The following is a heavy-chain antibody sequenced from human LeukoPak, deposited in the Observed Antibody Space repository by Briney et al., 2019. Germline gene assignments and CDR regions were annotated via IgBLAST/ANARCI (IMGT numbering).Heavy chain of an antibody. CDR3: ARSTTLDAFDI. J-gene: IGHJ3*02. D-gene: IGHD1-14*01. V-gene: IGHV1-18*01. Sequence: ASVKVSCKSSGYTFTSYGLSWVRQAPGQGLEWMGWISAYNGNTIYAQKLQGRVTMTTDTSTSTAYMELRSLRSDDTAVYYCARSTTLDAFDIWGQGAMVTVSS. CDR2: ISAYNGNT. CDR1: GYTFTSYG.